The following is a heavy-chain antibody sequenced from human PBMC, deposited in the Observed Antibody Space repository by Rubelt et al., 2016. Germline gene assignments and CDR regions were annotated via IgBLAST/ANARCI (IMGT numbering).Heavy chain of an antibody. CDR2: VIPVLSTA. Sequence: QVQLVQSGAEVEKPGSSVKVSCKASGGTFSSYAISWVRQAPGQGLEWMGGVIPVLSTATYAQRFQGRVTITADESTSTAYMALSSLRSDDTAVYYCARGTDDCTSTSCYYYAMDVWGQGTTVTVSS. J-gene: IGHJ6*02. V-gene: IGHV1-69*01. CDR1: GGTFSSYA. CDR3: ARGTDDCTSTSCYYYAMDV. D-gene: IGHD2-2*01.